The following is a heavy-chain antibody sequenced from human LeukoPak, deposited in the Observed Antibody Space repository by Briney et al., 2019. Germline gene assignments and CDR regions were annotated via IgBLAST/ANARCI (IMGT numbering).Heavy chain of an antibody. CDR3: ARGGYCGGDCYFYY. D-gene: IGHD2-21*02. CDR2: IYTSGST. Sequence: SETLSLTCTVSGGSISSGSYYWSWIRQPAGKGLEWIGRIYTSGSTNYNPSLKSRVTISVDTSKNQFSLKLSSVTAADTAVYYCARGGYCGGDCYFYYWGQGTLVAVSS. V-gene: IGHV4-61*02. CDR1: GGSISSGSYY. J-gene: IGHJ4*02.